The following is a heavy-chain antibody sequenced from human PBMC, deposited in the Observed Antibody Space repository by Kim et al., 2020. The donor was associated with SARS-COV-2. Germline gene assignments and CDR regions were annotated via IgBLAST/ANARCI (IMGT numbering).Heavy chain of an antibody. D-gene: IGHD1-26*01. CDR2: EK. V-gene: IGHV3-7*03. J-gene: IGHJ4*02. CDR3: AGDPLRVGRS. Sequence: EKFYVDSVKRRFTISRNNAQNSLYMEMNSLRAEDTAVYYCAGDPLRVGRSWGRGTLVTVSS.